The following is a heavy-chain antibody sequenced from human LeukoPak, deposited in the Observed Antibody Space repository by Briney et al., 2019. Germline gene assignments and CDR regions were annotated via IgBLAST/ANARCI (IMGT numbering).Heavy chain of an antibody. V-gene: IGHV3-30*03. CDR1: GFTFSSYG. D-gene: IGHD2-15*01. CDR2: ISYDGSNK. J-gene: IGHJ5*02. CDR3: ARDGGYCSGGSCYYWFDP. Sequence: PGGSLRLSCAASGFTFSSYGMHWVRQAPGKGLEWVAVISYDGSNKYYADSVKGRFTISRNNSKNTLYLQMNSLRAEDTAVYYCARDGGYCSGGSCYYWFDPWGQGTLVTVSS.